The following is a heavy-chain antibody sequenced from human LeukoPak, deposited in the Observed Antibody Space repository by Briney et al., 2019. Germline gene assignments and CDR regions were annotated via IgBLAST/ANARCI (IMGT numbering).Heavy chain of an antibody. Sequence: ASVKVSCKASGYTFTSYYMHWVRQAPGQGLEWMGIINPSGGSTSYAQKFQGRVTMTRDTSTSTVYMELSSLRSEDTAVYYCASHHDFRAHYYYYGMDVWGQGTTVTVSS. J-gene: IGHJ6*02. CDR3: ASHHDFRAHYYYYGMDV. CDR2: INPSGGST. D-gene: IGHD3-3*01. V-gene: IGHV1-46*01. CDR1: GYTFTSYY.